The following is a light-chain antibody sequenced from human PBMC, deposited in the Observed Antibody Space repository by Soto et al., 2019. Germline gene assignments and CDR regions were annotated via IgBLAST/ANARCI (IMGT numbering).Light chain of an antibody. V-gene: IGLV1-40*01. Sequence: QSVLTQPPSVSGAPGQRVTISCTGSNSNIGADYGVHWYQQFPGTAPKLLISNYTIRPSGVPDRFSGSRSGSSASLAITGLQSEDEADYYCQSFDSSLTGPILGVGTKLTVL. J-gene: IGLJ2*01. CDR2: NYT. CDR3: QSFDSSLTGPI. CDR1: NSNIGADYG.